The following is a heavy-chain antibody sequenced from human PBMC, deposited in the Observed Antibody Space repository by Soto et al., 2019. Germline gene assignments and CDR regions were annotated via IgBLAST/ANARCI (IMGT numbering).Heavy chain of an antibody. J-gene: IGHJ4*02. V-gene: IGHV4-31*03. CDR1: GGSITSSGYY. D-gene: IGHD1-7*01. CDR2: IYYNGRT. Sequence: QVQLQESGPGLVKPSQTLSLTCTVSGGSITSSGYYWSWIRQHPGKGLEWIGYIYYNGRTYYNPSLKSRVTTSLDTSRNQFSLKLSSVTAADTAVYYCVRDLRGGTTFDYWGQGTLVTVSS. CDR3: VRDLRGGTTFDY.